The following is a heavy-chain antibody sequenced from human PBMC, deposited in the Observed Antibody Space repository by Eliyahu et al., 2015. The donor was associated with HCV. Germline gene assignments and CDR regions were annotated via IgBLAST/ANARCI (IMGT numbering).Heavy chain of an antibody. CDR3: ARSDCGGDCSFDY. CDR2: FNGNT. J-gene: IGHJ4*02. Sequence: FNGNTNYAQKFQDRVTITRDRSMSTAYMELSSLRSEDTAMYYCARSDCGGDCSFDYWGQGTLVTVSS. V-gene: IGHV1-45*02. D-gene: IGHD2-21*02.